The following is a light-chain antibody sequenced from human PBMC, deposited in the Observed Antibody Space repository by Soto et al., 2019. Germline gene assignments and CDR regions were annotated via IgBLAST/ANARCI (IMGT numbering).Light chain of an antibody. J-gene: IGKJ1*01. V-gene: IGKV1-17*01. CDR2: AAS. Sequence: DIQMTQSPSSMCASVGDRITITCRASQGIRDNLGWYQQKPGKAPKLLIYAASSLQSGVPSRFSGSGSGTEFTLTISSLQPDDFATYYCQQYNTYSRTFGQGTKVDIK. CDR1: QGIRDN. CDR3: QQYNTYSRT.